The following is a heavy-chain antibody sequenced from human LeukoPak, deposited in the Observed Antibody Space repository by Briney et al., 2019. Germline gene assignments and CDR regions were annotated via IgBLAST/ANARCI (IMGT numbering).Heavy chain of an antibody. V-gene: IGHV4-34*01. CDR2: INHSGST. CDR1: GGSFSAYY. D-gene: IGHD6-19*01. J-gene: IGHJ4*02. CDR3: ARDWTAVAGPFDY. Sequence: PSETLSLTCAVHGGSFSAYYWSWIRQSPEKGLEWIGEINHSGSTNYNPSLKSRVTISVDTSKNQFSLKLSSVTAADTAVYYCARDWTAVAGPFDYWGQGTLVTVSS.